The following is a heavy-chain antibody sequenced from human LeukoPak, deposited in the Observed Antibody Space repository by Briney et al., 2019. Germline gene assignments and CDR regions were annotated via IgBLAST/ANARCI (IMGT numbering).Heavy chain of an antibody. D-gene: IGHD2-2*02. Sequence: GGSLRLSCAASGFTFSDHYIDWVRQAPGKGLEWVGRSRNKANSYTTEYAASVKGRFTISRDNSKNSLYLQMNSLKTEDTAVYYCARTQYCISTTSYKSWDSWGQGTLVTVSS. CDR1: GFTFSDHY. J-gene: IGHJ4*02. V-gene: IGHV3-72*01. CDR2: SRNKANSYTT. CDR3: ARTQYCISTTSYKSWDS.